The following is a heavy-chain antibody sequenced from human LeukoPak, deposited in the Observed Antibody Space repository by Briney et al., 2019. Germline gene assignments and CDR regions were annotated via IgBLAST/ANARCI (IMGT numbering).Heavy chain of an antibody. J-gene: IGHJ4*02. V-gene: IGHV3-30*02. CDR3: AKDLTVDGLTAN. CDR1: GFTFSSYG. CDR2: IRYNGDTT. Sequence: GGSLRLSCAASGFTFSSYGMHWVRQAPGKGLGWVAFIRYNGDTTSYADSVKGRFTISRDNSKNTMDLQMNSLRVEDTALYCCAKDLTVDGLTANWGQGTLVTVSS. D-gene: IGHD2-21*02.